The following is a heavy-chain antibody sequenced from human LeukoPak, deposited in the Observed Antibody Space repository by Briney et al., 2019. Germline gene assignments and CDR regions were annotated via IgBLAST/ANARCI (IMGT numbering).Heavy chain of an antibody. CDR1: GYTFTSYG. CDR2: ISAYNGNT. CDR3: ARVESPYSSGWYDNWFDP. J-gene: IGHJ5*02. Sequence: GASAKVSCKASGYTFTSYGISWVRQAPGQGLEWMGWISAYNGNTNYAQKLQGRVTMTTDTSTSTAYMELRSLRSDDTAVYYCARVESPYSSGWYDNWFDPWGQGTLVTVSS. D-gene: IGHD6-19*01. V-gene: IGHV1-18*01.